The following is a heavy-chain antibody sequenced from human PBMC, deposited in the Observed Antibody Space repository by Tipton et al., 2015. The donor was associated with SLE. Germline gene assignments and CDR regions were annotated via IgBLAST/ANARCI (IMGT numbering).Heavy chain of an antibody. Sequence: TLSLTCAVSGDSFSSDGYSWSWIRQPPGKGLEWIGNIYHSGSTFSSPSLKSRVTISVDTSKNQFSLKLSSVTAADTAVYYCARPDYCAGGTCYLDWGQGILVTVSS. J-gene: IGHJ4*02. D-gene: IGHD2-8*02. CDR2: IYHSGST. CDR3: ARPDYCAGGTCYLD. V-gene: IGHV4-30-2*03. CDR1: GDSFSSDGYS.